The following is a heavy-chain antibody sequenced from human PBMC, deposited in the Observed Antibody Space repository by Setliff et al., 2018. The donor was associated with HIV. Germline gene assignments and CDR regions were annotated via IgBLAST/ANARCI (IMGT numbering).Heavy chain of an antibody. J-gene: IGHJ4*02. CDR1: GGSFTSFA. CDR2: SIPIYGTP. CDR3: ASNDASGSYYRLDY. D-gene: IGHD3-10*01. Sequence: SVKVSCKASGGSFTSFAISWVRQAPGQGLEWMGGSIPIYGTPNYAQKFQGRITISTDASTSTAYMELNSLRSEDTAVYYCASNDASGSYYRLDYWGQGTLVTVTS. V-gene: IGHV1-69*05.